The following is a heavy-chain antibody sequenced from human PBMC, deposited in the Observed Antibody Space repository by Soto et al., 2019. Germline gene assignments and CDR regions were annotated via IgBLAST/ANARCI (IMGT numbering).Heavy chain of an antibody. V-gene: IGHV3-15*07. CDR3: TTNRMLRFLEWLLAFDY. D-gene: IGHD3-3*01. CDR1: GFTFSNAW. CDR2: IKSKTDGGTT. J-gene: IGHJ4*02. Sequence: GGSLRLSCAASGFTFSNAWMNWVRQAPGKGLEWVGRIKSKTDGGTTDYAAPVKGRFTISRDDSKNTLYLQMNSLKTEDTAVYYCTTNRMLRFLEWLLAFDYWDQGTLVTVSS.